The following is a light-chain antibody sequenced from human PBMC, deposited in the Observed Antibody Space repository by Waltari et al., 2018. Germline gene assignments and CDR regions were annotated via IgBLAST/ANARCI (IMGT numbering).Light chain of an antibody. J-gene: IGLJ3*02. CDR2: EVS. V-gene: IGLV2-8*01. CDR3: SSYAGSNLWV. CDR1: SSDIGGYNY. Sequence: QSALTQPPSASGSPGQSVTISCTGTSSDIGGYNYVSWYQQHPGKAPKLLISEVSNRPSGVPDRFSCAKSGNTASLTVSGLRTEDEADYYCSSYAGSNLWVFGGGTKLTVL.